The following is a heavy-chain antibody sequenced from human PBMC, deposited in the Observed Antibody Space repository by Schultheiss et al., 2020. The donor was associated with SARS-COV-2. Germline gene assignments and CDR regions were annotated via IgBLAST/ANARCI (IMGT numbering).Heavy chain of an antibody. D-gene: IGHD6-13*01. J-gene: IGHJ4*02. Sequence: GGSLRLSCAASGFTFSSYAMSWVRQAPGKGLEWVSVIYSGGSTYYADSVKGRFTISRDNAKNSLYLQMNSLRAEDTAVYYCAREYSSSWPLGPDYWGQGTLVTVSS. V-gene: IGHV3-66*01. CDR2: IYSGGST. CDR3: AREYSSSWPLGPDY. CDR1: GFTFSSYA.